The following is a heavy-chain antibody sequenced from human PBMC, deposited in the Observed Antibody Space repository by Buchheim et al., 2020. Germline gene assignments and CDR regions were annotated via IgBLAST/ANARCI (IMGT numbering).Heavy chain of an antibody. Sequence: QVQLVQSGAEVKKPGSSVKVSCKASGGTFSSYTISWVRQAPGPGLEWMGRIIPILGIANYAQKFQGRVTITADNSTSTAYLELSSLRSEDTAVYYCASLRITMIGTGYYGMDVWGQGTT. CDR2: IIPILGIA. CDR3: ASLRITMIGTGYYGMDV. D-gene: IGHD3-22*01. CDR1: GGTFSSYT. V-gene: IGHV1-69*02. J-gene: IGHJ6*02.